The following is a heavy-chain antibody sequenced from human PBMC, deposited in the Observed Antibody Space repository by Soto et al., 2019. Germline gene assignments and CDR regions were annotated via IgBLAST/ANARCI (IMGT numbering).Heavy chain of an antibody. Sequence: SGPTLVNPTQTLTLTCTFSGFSLSTSGVGVGWIRQPPGKALEWLAIIYWDGDERYNPSLKSRLTITRDTSKNQVVLTMTNMDPVDTATYYCAHSPFLGITGTKTPGVFDIWDQGTMVTVSS. CDR3: AHSPFLGITGTKTPGVFDI. J-gene: IGHJ3*02. D-gene: IGHD1-7*01. CDR2: IYWDGDE. CDR1: GFSLSTSGVG. V-gene: IGHV2-5*02.